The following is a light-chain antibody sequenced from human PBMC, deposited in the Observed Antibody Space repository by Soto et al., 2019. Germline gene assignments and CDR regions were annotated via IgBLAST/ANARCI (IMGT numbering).Light chain of an antibody. CDR2: SAS. Sequence: AIRMTQSPSSFSASTGDRVTITCRASQDISTSLAWYQQKPGKAPKLLIYSASSLQSGVPANFRGSGSGTDFTLTISRLQSEDFATYYCQQYYSYPYTFGQGTKVEIK. J-gene: IGKJ2*01. CDR1: QDISTS. V-gene: IGKV1-8*01. CDR3: QQYYSYPYT.